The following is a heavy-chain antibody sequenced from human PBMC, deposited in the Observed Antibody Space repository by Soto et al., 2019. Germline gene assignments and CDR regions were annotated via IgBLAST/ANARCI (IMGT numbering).Heavy chain of an antibody. D-gene: IGHD3-10*01. CDR3: XXXXXXXXSGNYYNRIDF. CDR2: IIPIFGTP. V-gene: IGHV1-69*01. CDR1: GGIFSTYA. Sequence: QVQLVQSGAEVKKPGSSVKVSCKASGGIFSTYAINWLRQAPGQGLEWMGGIIPIFGTPNYAQKFQGRVTITADESTSTAYMXLXXXRSXDTAVYYCXXXXXXXXSGNYYNRIDFWGQGTLVTVSS. J-gene: IGHJ4*02.